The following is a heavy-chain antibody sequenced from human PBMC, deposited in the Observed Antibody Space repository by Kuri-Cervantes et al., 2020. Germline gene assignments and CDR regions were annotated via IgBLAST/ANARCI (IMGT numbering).Heavy chain of an antibody. Sequence: WIRQPPGKGLEWVGRIKSKTDGGTTDYAAPVKGRFTISRDDSKNTLYLQMNSLKTEDTAVYYCTTEPYVVLMHYWGQGTLVTVSS. D-gene: IGHD3-22*01. J-gene: IGHJ4*02. CDR2: IKSKTDGGTT. V-gene: IGHV3-15*01. CDR3: TTEPYVVLMHY.